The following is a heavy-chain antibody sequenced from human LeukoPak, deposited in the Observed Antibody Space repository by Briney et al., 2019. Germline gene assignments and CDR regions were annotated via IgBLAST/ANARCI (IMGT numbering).Heavy chain of an antibody. Sequence: GASVTVSCKASGYTFTNYGVNWVRRAPGQGLEWMGWISAYNGNTNYAQKLQGRVTMTTDTSTSTAYMELRSLRSDDTAVYYCARAAIVGATTDYWGQGALVTVSS. J-gene: IGHJ4*02. CDR2: ISAYNGNT. D-gene: IGHD1-26*01. CDR3: ARAAIVGATTDY. V-gene: IGHV1-18*01. CDR1: GYTFTNYG.